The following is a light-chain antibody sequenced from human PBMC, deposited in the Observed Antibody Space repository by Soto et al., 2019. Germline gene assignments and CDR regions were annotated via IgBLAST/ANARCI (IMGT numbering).Light chain of an antibody. V-gene: IGKV3-11*01. Sequence: EIVLTHSPATLSLSPWEIATLSCRASQSVSSYLAWYQQKPGQAPRLLIYDASNRATGIPARFSGSGSGTDFTLTISSLEPEDFAVYHCQQRSNWPPITFGQVTRLEIK. J-gene: IGKJ5*01. CDR3: QQRSNWPPIT. CDR1: QSVSSY. CDR2: DAS.